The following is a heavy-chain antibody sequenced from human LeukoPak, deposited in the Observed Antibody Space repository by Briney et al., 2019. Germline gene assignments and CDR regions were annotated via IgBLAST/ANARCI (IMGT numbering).Heavy chain of an antibody. CDR3: ARELWFANAPGSWLDP. Sequence: SQTLSLTCVVSGDSISSGTYSWSWIRQPPGKGLEWIGYIFHTGSTFYNPSLKSRVTISVDTSKNQFSLRLNSVTAADTAVYYCARELWFANAPGSWLDPWGQGTLVTVSS. CDR1: GDSISSGTYS. J-gene: IGHJ5*02. V-gene: IGHV4-30-2*01. CDR2: IFHTGST. D-gene: IGHD3-10*01.